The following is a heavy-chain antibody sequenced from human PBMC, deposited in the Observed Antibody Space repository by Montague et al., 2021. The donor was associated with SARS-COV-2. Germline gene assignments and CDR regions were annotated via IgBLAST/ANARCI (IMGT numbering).Heavy chain of an antibody. Sequence: SLRLSCAASGFTFSSYWMHWVRQAPGKGLAWVSRINSDGSSTSYADPVKGRFTISRDNAKNTLYLQMNSLRAEDTAVYYCARDLDEDASDTWGQGTMVTVSS. J-gene: IGHJ3*02. CDR1: GFTFSSYW. CDR3: ARDLDEDASDT. V-gene: IGHV3-74*01. CDR2: INSDGSST.